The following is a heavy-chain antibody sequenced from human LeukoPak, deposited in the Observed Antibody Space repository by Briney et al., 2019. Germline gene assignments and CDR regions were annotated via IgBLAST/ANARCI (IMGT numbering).Heavy chain of an antibody. CDR3: AKAKTYYFDY. CDR2: ITSSGSTI. CDR1: RFTFSSYS. V-gene: IGHV3-48*02. J-gene: IGHJ4*02. Sequence: GGSLRLSCAASRFTFSSYSMNWVRQAPGKGLEWVSYITSSGSTIYYADSVKGRFTISRDNAKNSLYLQMDSLRDEDTAIYYCAKAKTYYFDYWGQGTLVTVSS.